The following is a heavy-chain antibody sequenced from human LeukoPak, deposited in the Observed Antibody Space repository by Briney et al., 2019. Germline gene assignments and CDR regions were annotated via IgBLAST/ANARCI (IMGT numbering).Heavy chain of an antibody. Sequence: PGGSLRLSCAASGFTFSSYSMNWDRQAPGKGLEWVSYIGTSSSTIYYADSVKGRFTISRDNAKNSLYLQMNSLRDEDTAVYYCARHGYGGNSGDYWGQGTLVTVSS. CDR2: IGTSSSTI. CDR1: GFTFSSYS. V-gene: IGHV3-48*02. J-gene: IGHJ4*02. D-gene: IGHD4-23*01. CDR3: ARHGYGGNSGDY.